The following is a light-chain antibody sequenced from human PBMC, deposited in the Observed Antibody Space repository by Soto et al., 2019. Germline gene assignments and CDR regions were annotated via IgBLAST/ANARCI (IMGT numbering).Light chain of an antibody. J-gene: IGKJ4*01. CDR3: QQYDSSPPVT. CDR2: DAS. CDR1: HSLNSNS. Sequence: EILLTQFPATLSLSPGERATLSCGASHSLNSNSLAWYQQKPGLAPRLLIYDASTRAAGIPDRFSGSGSRTDFTLTISRLEPEDFAVYYRQQYDSSPPVTFGGGTKVEIK. V-gene: IGKV3D-20*01.